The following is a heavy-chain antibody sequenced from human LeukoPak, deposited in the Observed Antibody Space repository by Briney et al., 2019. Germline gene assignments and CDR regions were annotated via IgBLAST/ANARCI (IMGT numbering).Heavy chain of an antibody. J-gene: IGHJ4*02. CDR2: ISYDGRNK. D-gene: IGHD5-24*01. CDR1: GFTSSSYG. V-gene: IGHV3-30*18. Sequence: SGGSLRLSCAASGFTSSSYGMHWVRQAPGRGLEWVAVISYDGRNKYYADSVKGRFTISRDNSKNTLYLQMNSLRAEDTAVYYCAKATPPRDGSNPDYWGQGTLVTVSS. CDR3: AKATPPRDGSNPDY.